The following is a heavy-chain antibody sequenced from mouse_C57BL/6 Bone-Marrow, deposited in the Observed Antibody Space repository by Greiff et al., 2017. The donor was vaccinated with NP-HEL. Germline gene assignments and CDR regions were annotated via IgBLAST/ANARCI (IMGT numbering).Heavy chain of an antibody. D-gene: IGHD1-1*01. J-gene: IGHJ4*01. V-gene: IGHV1-81*01. CDR2: IYPRSGNT. CDR3: ARECSWDAMDY. CDR1: GYTFTSYG. Sequence: VQLQQSGAELARPGASVKLSCKASGYTFTSYGISWVKQRTGQGLEWNGEIYPRSGNTYYNEKFKGKATLTADKSSSTAYMELRSLTSEDSAVYFCARECSWDAMDYWGKGTSVTVSS.